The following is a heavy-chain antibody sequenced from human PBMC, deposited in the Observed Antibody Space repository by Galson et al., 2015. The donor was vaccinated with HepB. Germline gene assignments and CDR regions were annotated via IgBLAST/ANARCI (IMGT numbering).Heavy chain of an antibody. CDR2: INPSGGSP. D-gene: IGHD3-10*01. V-gene: IGHV1-46*01. Sequence: SVKVSCKASGYKFTSYYMHWVRQAPGQGLEWMGIINPSGGSPDYAQKFRGRLTMTRDTSTSTVFMELSSLRSEDTAAYHCARGVLLWDGPDYWGQGTLVTVSS. CDR1: GYKFTSYY. CDR3: ARGVLLWDGPDY. J-gene: IGHJ4*02.